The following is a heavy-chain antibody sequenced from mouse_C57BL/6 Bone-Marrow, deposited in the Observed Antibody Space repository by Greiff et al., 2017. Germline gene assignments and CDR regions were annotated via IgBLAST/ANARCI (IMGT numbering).Heavy chain of an antibody. CDR1: GYTFTSYW. J-gene: IGHJ1*03. Sequence: VQLQQSGPELVKPGASVKLSCKASGYTFTSYWMHWVKQRPGHGLEWIGMIHPNSGSTNYNEKFKSKATLTVDKSSSTAYMQLRSLTSEDSAVYYCASAPYILHFWGRGTAATVPS. D-gene: IGHD1-3*01. CDR3: ASAPYILHF. V-gene: IGHV1-64*01. CDR2: IHPNSGST.